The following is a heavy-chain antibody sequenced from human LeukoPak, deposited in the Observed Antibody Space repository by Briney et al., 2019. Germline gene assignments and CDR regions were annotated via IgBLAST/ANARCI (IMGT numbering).Heavy chain of an antibody. D-gene: IGHD1-1*01. Sequence: SSETLSLTCTVSGGSISSYYWSWIRQAPGEGLEWIGYIYYSGSTNYNPSLKSRVTISVDTSRNHFSLKLRSVTAADTAVYYCARSLGLERRYYFYYMDVWGKGTTVTVSS. V-gene: IGHV4-59*01. CDR2: IYYSGST. J-gene: IGHJ6*03. CDR3: ARSLGLERRYYFYYMDV. CDR1: GGSISSYY.